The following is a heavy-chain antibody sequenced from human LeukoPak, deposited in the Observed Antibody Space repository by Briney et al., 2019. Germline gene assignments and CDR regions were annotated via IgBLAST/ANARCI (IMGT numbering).Heavy chain of an antibody. Sequence: GASVKVSCKASGGTFSSYAISWVRQAPGQGLEWMGGIIPIFGTANYAQKFQGRVTITADESTSTAYMELSSLRSEDTAVYYCARTSAARPTLNDAFDIWGQGTMVTVSS. V-gene: IGHV1-69*13. J-gene: IGHJ3*02. CDR3: ARTSAARPTLNDAFDI. CDR1: GGTFSSYA. CDR2: IIPIFGTA. D-gene: IGHD6-6*01.